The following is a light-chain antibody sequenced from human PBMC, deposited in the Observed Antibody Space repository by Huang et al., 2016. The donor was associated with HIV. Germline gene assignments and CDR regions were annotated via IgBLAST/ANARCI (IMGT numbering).Light chain of an antibody. Sequence: EIVMTQSPATLSVSPGERATLSCRASQSISSNLAWYQQKPGQAPRLLIYGASTRATGIPARFSGSVSETEFTLTISSLQSEDFAVYDCQQYNHWPPYTFGQGTKLEIK. CDR2: GAS. J-gene: IGKJ2*01. V-gene: IGKV3-15*01. CDR1: QSISSN. CDR3: QQYNHWPPYT.